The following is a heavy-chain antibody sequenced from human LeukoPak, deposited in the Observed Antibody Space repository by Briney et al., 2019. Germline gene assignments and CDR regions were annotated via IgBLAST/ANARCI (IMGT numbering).Heavy chain of an antibody. J-gene: IGHJ6*02. CDR3: ARDSGYDPEGYHYYGMDV. CDR2: TYYRSKWYN. D-gene: IGHD5-12*01. CDR1: GDSVSSNSAA. V-gene: IGHV6-1*01. Sequence: SQTLSLTCAISGDSVSSNSAAWNWIRQSPSRGLEWLGRTYYRSKWYNDYAVSVKSRITINPDTSKNQFSLQLNSVTPEDTAVYYCARDSGYDPEGYHYYGMDVWGQGTTVTVSS.